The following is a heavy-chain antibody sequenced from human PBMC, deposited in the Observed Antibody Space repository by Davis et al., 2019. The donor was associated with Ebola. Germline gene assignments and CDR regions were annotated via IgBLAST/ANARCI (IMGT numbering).Heavy chain of an antibody. V-gene: IGHV3-33*01. D-gene: IGHD1-26*01. J-gene: IGHJ4*02. CDR3: ARAWEYRYSGSYV. CDR1: GFTFSSYG. Sequence: GGSLRLSCAASGFTFSSYGMHWVRQAPGKGLEWVAVIWYDGSNKYYADSVKGRFTISRDNSKNTLYLQMNSLRAEDTAVYYCARAWEYRYSGSYVWGQGILVTVS. CDR2: IWYDGSNK.